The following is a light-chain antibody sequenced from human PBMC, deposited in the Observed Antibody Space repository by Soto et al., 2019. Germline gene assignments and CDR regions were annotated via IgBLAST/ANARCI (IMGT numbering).Light chain of an antibody. CDR3: QQLDSYPRT. Sequence: EIVLTQSPGTLSLSPGERATLSCRASQSVSSNFLAWYQQKPGQAPRLLIYGASNRATGIPDKFNGSGSGTDFTLTISRLEPEDFAMYYCQQLDSYPRTFGQGTKVEI. J-gene: IGKJ1*01. CDR1: QSVSSNF. V-gene: IGKV3-20*01. CDR2: GAS.